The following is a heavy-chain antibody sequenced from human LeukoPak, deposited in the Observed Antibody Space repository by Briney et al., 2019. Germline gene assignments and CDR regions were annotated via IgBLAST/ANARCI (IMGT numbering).Heavy chain of an antibody. D-gene: IGHD2-2*02. V-gene: IGHV4-31*03. CDR1: GGSISNGGYY. Sequence: SETLSLTCTVSGGSISNGGYYWSWIRQHPGKGLEWIGYIYYSGSTYYNPSLKSRVTISVDTSKNQFSLKLSSVTAADTAVYYCARTAIPAPPSNNWFDPWGQGTLVTVSS. CDR2: IYYSGST. CDR3: ARTAIPAPPSNNWFDP. J-gene: IGHJ5*02.